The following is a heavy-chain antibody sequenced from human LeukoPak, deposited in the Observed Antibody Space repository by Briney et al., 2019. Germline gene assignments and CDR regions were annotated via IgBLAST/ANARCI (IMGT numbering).Heavy chain of an antibody. Sequence: PGRSLRLSCAASGFTFDDYVMHWVRQAPGKGLEWVSSISSSSSYIYYADSVKGRFTISRDNAKNSLYLQMNSLRAEDTAVYFCARGGGLDVWGQGATVTVSS. CDR3: ARGGGLDV. CDR2: ISSSSSYI. CDR1: GFTFDDYV. V-gene: IGHV3-21*04. J-gene: IGHJ6*02. D-gene: IGHD3-16*01.